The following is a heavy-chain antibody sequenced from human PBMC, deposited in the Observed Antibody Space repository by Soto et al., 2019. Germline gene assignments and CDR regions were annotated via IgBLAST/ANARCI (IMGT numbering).Heavy chain of an antibody. CDR2: ISGGGGTT. J-gene: IGHJ4*02. D-gene: IGHD3-16*01. CDR1: GFSFTTFE. CDR3: VGGGLSYFDY. V-gene: IGHV3-48*03. Sequence: VGSRRLSCAASGFSFTTFEMNWVRQAPGKGLEWLSYISGGGGTTYYADSVKGRFTISRDNTKNSLFLQMSSLRDEDTGVYFCVGGGLSYFDYWGQGALVTVSS.